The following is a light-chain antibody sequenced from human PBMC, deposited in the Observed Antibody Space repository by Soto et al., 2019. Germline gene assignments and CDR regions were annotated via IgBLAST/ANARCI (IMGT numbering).Light chain of an antibody. CDR1: QSVSTSY. CDR2: GAS. J-gene: IGKJ3*01. Sequence: EIVLTQSPGTLSLSPGERATLSCRASQSVSTSYLAWYQQKPGQAPRLLLYGASGRATGIPDRFSGSGSGTDFTLTISRLEPEDFAVYYCQQYGSSFTFGPGTKVDIK. CDR3: QQYGSSFT. V-gene: IGKV3-20*01.